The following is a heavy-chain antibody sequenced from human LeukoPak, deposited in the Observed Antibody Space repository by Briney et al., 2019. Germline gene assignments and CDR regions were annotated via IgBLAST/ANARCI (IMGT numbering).Heavy chain of an antibody. Sequence: PGGSLRLSCAASGFTFSSYNMNWVRQAPGKGLEWVSYISTSSSTIYYADSVKGRFTISRDNSKNSLYLQMNSLRTEDTALYYCAKDRYYDSRYFQHWGQGTLVTVSS. CDR1: GFTFSSYN. D-gene: IGHD3-22*01. CDR3: AKDRYYDSRYFQH. V-gene: IGHV3-48*04. CDR2: ISTSSSTI. J-gene: IGHJ1*01.